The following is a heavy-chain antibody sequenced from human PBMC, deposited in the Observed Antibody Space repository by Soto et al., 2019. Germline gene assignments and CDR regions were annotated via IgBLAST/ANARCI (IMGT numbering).Heavy chain of an antibody. Sequence: SVKVSCKASGGTFSSYAISCVRQAPGQGLEWMGGTIPIFGTANYAQKFQGRVTITADESTSTAYMELSSLRSEDTAVYYCARGASIAVAKNWFDPWGQGTLVTVSS. CDR2: TIPIFGTA. V-gene: IGHV1-69*13. D-gene: IGHD6-19*01. CDR1: GGTFSSYA. J-gene: IGHJ5*02. CDR3: ARGASIAVAKNWFDP.